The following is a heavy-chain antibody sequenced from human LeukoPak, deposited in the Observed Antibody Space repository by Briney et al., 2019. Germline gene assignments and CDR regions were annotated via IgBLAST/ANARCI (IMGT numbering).Heavy chain of an antibody. Sequence: GGSLRLSCAASGFTFTTYAINWVRQAPGKGLEWVSGISGDGDKAYYADSVNGRFTISRDNSRNTVSLHMSSLRAEDTALYYCAKDLALAGTGGGFDAWGQGTRVAVPS. CDR2: ISGDGDKA. CDR1: GFTFTTYA. V-gene: IGHV3-23*01. D-gene: IGHD6-19*01. CDR3: AKDLALAGTGGGFDA. J-gene: IGHJ3*01.